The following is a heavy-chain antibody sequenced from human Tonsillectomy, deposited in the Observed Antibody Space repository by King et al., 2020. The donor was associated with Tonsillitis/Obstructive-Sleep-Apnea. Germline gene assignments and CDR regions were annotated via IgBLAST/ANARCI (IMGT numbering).Heavy chain of an antibody. D-gene: IGHD6-13*01. CDR2: IFYDGSNK. Sequence: VQLVESGGGVVQPGRSLRLSCAASGFTFSSYAMHWVRPAPGKGLELVAVIFYDGSNKYYADSGKGRFTISIDNSNNTLYLQMNSLRAEDTAVYYCARDGYSSSWYLPSSHPPDYYMDVWGKGTTVTVSS. V-gene: IGHV3-30*01. J-gene: IGHJ6*03. CDR1: GFTFSSYA. CDR3: ARDGYSSSWYLPSSHPPDYYMDV.